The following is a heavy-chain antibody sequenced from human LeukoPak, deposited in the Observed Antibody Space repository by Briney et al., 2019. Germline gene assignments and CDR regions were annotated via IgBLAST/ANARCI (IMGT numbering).Heavy chain of an antibody. V-gene: IGHV3-21*01. J-gene: IGHJ4*02. Sequence: AGGSLRLSCAASGFTFSSYSMNWVRQAPGKGLEWVSSISSSSSYIYYADSVKGRFTISRDNAKNSLYLQMNSLRAEDTAVYYCAREHSSGYYLGYWGQGTLSPSPQ. CDR2: ISSSSSYI. D-gene: IGHD3-22*01. CDR1: GFTFSSYS. CDR3: AREHSSGYYLGY.